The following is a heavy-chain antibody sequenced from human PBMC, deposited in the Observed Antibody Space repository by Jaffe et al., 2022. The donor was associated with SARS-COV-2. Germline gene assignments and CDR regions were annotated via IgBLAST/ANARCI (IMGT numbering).Heavy chain of an antibody. J-gene: IGHJ6*03. CDR2: ISDSSHVT. CDR3: VRTVWFGEAYYYYMDV. Sequence: EVQLVESGGGLVQSGGSLRLSCEASGFTFSSYTMNWVRQAPGKGLEWISYISDSSHVTRYAGSAQGRFTISRDNAKNSLFLQMNSLRADDTAVYYCVRTVWFGEAYYYYMDVWGKGTTVTVSS. V-gene: IGHV3-48*01. D-gene: IGHD3-10*01. CDR1: GFTFSSYT.